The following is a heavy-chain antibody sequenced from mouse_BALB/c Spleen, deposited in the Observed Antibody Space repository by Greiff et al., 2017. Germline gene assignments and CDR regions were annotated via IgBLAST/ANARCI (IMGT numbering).Heavy chain of an antibody. D-gene: IGHD2-4*01. V-gene: IGHV1-31*01. Sequence: VQLQQSGPELVKPGASVKISCKASGYSFTGYYMHWVKQSHVKSLEWIGRINPYNGATSYNQNFKDKASLTVDKSSSTAYMELHSLTSEDSAVYYCAIYYDYDWFAYWGQGTLVTVSA. CDR1: GYSFTGYY. J-gene: IGHJ3*01. CDR2: INPYNGAT. CDR3: AIYYDYDWFAY.